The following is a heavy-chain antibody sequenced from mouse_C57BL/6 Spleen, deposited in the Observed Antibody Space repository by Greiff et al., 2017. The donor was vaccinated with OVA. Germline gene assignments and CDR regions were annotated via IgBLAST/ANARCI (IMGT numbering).Heavy chain of an antibody. CDR3: TRVSWFAY. CDR1: GYTFTDYE. CDR2: IDPETGGT. J-gene: IGHJ3*01. V-gene: IGHV1-15*01. Sequence: SGAELVRPGASVTLSCKASGYTFTDYEMHWVKQTPVHGLEWIGAIDPETGGTAYNQKFKGKAILTADKSSSTAYMELRSLTSEDSAVYYCTRVSWFAYWGQGTLVTVSA.